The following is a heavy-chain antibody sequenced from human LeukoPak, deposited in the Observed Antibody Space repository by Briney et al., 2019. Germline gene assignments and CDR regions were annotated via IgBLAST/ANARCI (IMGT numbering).Heavy chain of an antibody. V-gene: IGHV3-15*01. CDR1: GFTFSNAW. J-gene: IGHJ4*02. CDR3: TTSRRGKDTAIDY. D-gene: IGHD5-18*01. CDR2: IKSKTDGGTT. Sequence: GGSLRLSCAASGFTFSNAWMSWVRQAPGEGLEWVGRIKSKTDGGTTDYAAPVKGRFTISRDDSKNTLYLQMNSLKTEDTAVYYCTTSRRGKDTAIDYWGQGTLVTVSS.